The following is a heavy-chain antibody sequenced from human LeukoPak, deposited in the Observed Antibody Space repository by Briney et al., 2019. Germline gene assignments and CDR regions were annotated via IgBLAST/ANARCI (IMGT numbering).Heavy chain of an antibody. CDR1: GGSTRSHSYY. Sequence: SETLSLTCTVSGGSTRSHSYYWAWIRQPPGKGLAWIGSIYYDGSAYYNPSLQSRVTMSVDTSKNQFSVRLRSVTAADTAVYYCARRSVSVFGVVPDYWGQGSLVIVSS. J-gene: IGHJ4*02. V-gene: IGHV4-39*01. D-gene: IGHD3-3*01. CDR2: IYYDGSA. CDR3: ARRSVSVFGVVPDY.